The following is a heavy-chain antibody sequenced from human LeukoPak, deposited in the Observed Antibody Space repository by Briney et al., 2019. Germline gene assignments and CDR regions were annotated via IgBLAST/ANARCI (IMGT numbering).Heavy chain of an antibody. Sequence: SETLSLTCTVSGGSISSYYWSWIRQPPGKGLEWIGYIYYSGSTNYNPSLKSRVTISVDTSKNQFSLKLGSVTAADTAVYYCAREDSSHFDYWGQGTLVTVSS. CDR1: GGSISSYY. J-gene: IGHJ4*02. V-gene: IGHV4-59*01. D-gene: IGHD3-22*01. CDR3: AREDSSHFDY. CDR2: IYYSGST.